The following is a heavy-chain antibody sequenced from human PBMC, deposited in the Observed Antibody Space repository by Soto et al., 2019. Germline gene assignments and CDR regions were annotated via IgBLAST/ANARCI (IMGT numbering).Heavy chain of an antibody. CDR3: ARDTVTGTTPYLFDY. Sequence: QVQLVQSGAEVRKPGSSVRVSCRASGGTFSSYAINWVRQAPGQGLEWMGGIIPIFGPANYAQRFQGRVMITADESTSTAYMELSSLRSEDTAVYFCARDTVTGTTPYLFDYWGQGTLVTVSS. V-gene: IGHV1-69*01. D-gene: IGHD1-7*01. CDR1: GGTFSSYA. CDR2: IIPIFGPA. J-gene: IGHJ4*02.